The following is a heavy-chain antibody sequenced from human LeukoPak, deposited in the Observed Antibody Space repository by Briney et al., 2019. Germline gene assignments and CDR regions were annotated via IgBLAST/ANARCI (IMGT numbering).Heavy chain of an antibody. Sequence: GGSLRLSCAASGFTFSSYWMSWVRQVPGKGVEWVANIKQDGSEKYYVDSVKGRFTISRDNAKNSLYLQMNSLRAEDTAVYYCAREAWFGEFTFDYWGQGTLVTVSS. D-gene: IGHD3-10*01. V-gene: IGHV3-7*04. CDR1: GFTFSSYW. J-gene: IGHJ4*02. CDR3: AREAWFGEFTFDY. CDR2: IKQDGSEK.